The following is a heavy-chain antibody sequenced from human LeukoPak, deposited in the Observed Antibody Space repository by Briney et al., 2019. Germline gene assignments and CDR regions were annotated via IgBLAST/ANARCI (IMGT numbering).Heavy chain of an antibody. J-gene: IGHJ4*02. CDR3: ARGTVVSRVAAAAY. V-gene: IGHV1-2*02. D-gene: IGHD2-15*01. Sequence: ASVKVSCKASGYTFSDYYIYWVRQAPGQGLEWMGWINPESGDTRSAQNFQGRLTMTRDTSINTVYMELRRLGSDDTARFYCARGTVVSRVAAAAYWGQGSLVTVS. CDR2: INPESGDT. CDR1: GYTFSDYY.